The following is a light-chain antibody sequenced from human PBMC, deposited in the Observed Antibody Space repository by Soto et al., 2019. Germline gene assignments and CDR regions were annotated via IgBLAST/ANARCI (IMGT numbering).Light chain of an antibody. Sequence: EIVLTQSPDTLSLSQGDRATLSCRASQSLNTKYLAWYQQKPGQAPRLLIHGASSRATDIPDRFRGSGSGTEFTLTIFRLEPEDFAVYYCQLYGRGLTFGGGTKVEI. J-gene: IGKJ4*01. CDR3: QLYGRGLT. CDR1: QSLNTKY. V-gene: IGKV3-20*01. CDR2: GAS.